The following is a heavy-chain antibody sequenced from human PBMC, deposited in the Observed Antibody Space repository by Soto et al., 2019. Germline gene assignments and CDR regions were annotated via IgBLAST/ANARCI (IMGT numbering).Heavy chain of an antibody. CDR1: GGSFRGYY. CDR3: ARGFSGSYYNWFHP. D-gene: IGHD1-26*01. CDR2: INHSGST. Sequence: PSETLSLTCAVYGGSFRGYYWSWIRQPPGKGLEWIGEINHSGSTNYNPSLKSRVTISVDTSKNQFSLKLSSVTAADTAVYYCARGFSGSYYNWFHPWGQGTLVTVSS. V-gene: IGHV4-34*01. J-gene: IGHJ5*02.